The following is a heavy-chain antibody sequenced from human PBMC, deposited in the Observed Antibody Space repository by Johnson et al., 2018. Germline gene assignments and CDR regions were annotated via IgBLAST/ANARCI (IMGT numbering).Heavy chain of an antibody. Sequence: EVQLVESGGGLVQPGGSLRLSCAASGFTFSSYAMNWVRQAPGRGLEWVSGISDRGGSTYHGDSVKGRFTISRDNSKNTLYLQMNSLRAEYTAVYYWARDRGPDAFDIWGQGTMVTVSS. CDR3: ARDRGPDAFDI. CDR2: ISDRGGST. CDR1: GFTFSSYA. V-gene: IGHV3-23*04. J-gene: IGHJ3*02.